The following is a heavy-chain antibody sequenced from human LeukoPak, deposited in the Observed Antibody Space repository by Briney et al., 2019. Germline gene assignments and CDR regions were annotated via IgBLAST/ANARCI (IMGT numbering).Heavy chain of an antibody. CDR1: GFPSSTYG. CDR3: AKIIGGGYYYYYMDV. V-gene: IGHV3-30*02. J-gene: IGHJ6*03. CDR2: IRNDGSNK. Sequence: GGSLRLSCAASGFPSSTYGIHWVRQAPGKGLEWVAFIRNDGSNKYYADSVKGRFTISRDNSKNTLYLQMNSLRPEDTAVYYCAKIIGGGYYYYYMDVWGKGTTVTVSS. D-gene: IGHD3-10*01.